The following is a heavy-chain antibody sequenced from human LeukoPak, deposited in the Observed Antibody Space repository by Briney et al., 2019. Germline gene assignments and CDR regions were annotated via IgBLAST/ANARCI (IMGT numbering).Heavy chain of an antibody. Sequence: SETLSLTCTVSGGSISSYCWSWIRQPPGKGLEWIGYIYYSGSTNYNPSLKSRVTISVDTSKNQFSLKLSSVTAADTAVYYCARAIYGDPYYFDYWGQGTLVTVSS. J-gene: IGHJ4*02. CDR1: GGSISSYC. V-gene: IGHV4-59*01. CDR3: ARAIYGDPYYFDY. D-gene: IGHD4-17*01. CDR2: IYYSGST.